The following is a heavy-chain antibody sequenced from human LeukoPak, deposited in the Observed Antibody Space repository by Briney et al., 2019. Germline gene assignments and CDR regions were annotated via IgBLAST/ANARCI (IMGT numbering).Heavy chain of an antibody. CDR1: GDKLTAYW. CDR3: ATSYDYGEPLVDY. CDR2: IDPSDSYV. D-gene: IGHD4/OR15-4a*01. V-gene: IGHV5-10-1*04. J-gene: IGHJ4*02. Sequence: GESLKISCKGSGDKLTAYWITWVRQMPGKGLEWMGRIDPSDSYVTYRPSFEGQVTFSVDKSISTAYLQWSSLKASDTAMYYCATSYDYGEPLVDYWGQGTLVIVSS.